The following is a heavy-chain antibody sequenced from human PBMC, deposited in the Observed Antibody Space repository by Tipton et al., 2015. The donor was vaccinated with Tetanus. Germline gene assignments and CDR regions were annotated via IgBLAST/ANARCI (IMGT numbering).Heavy chain of an antibody. CDR1: GGSISSDGAY. J-gene: IGHJ2*01. CDR3: ARGGSYSYGPRGFDL. V-gene: IGHV4-31*03. D-gene: IGHD5-18*01. CDR2: ISNSGST. Sequence: TLSLTCIVSGGSISSDGAYWSWIRQHPGEGLEWIGYISNSGSTYYNPSLKSRVTISVDTPKNQFSLKLTSLTVADTAVYYCARGGSYSYGPRGFDLWGRGTLVTVSS.